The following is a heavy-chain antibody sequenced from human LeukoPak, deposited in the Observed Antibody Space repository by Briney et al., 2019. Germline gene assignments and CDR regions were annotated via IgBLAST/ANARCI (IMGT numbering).Heavy chain of an antibody. CDR1: GGTFSSYA. D-gene: IGHD6-13*01. V-gene: IGHV1-69*05. CDR2: NIHIFGTA. Sequence: ASVKVSCKAPGGTFSSYAINWVRQAPGQGLEWMGGNIHIFGTANYAQKFQGRVTITTDESTSTAYIELSSLRSEDTAVYYCARGYIEAAGTNWFDPWGQGTLVTVSS. CDR3: ARGYIEAAGTNWFDP. J-gene: IGHJ5*02.